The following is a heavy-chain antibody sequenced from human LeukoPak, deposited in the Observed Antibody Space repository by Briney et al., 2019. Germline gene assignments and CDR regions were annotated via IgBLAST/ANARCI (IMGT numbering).Heavy chain of an antibody. CDR2: ISSSSSYI. V-gene: IGHV3-21*01. J-gene: IGHJ6*03. CDR3: ARDRFVVVPAAMPLWRDYYYMDV. Sequence: GGSLRLSCAASGFTFSSYSMNWVRPAPGKGLEWVSSISSSSSYIYYADSVKGRFTISRDNAKNSLYLQMNSLRAEDTAVYYCARDRFVVVPAAMPLWRDYYYMDVWGKGTTVTVSS. CDR1: GFTFSSYS. D-gene: IGHD2-2*01.